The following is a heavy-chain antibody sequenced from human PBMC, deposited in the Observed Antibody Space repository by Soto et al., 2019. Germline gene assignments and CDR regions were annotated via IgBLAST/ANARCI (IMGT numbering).Heavy chain of an antibody. CDR3: AGGVVTASYCASYYYGMDV. D-gene: IGHD2-21*02. J-gene: IGHJ6*02. CDR2: IIPIFDTA. V-gene: IGHV1-69*06. Sequence: QVQLVQSGAEVKKPGSSVKVSCKASGGTFSSYAISWVRQAPGQGLEWMGGIIPIFDTANYAQKFQGRVTITADKSTSTAYLELSSLRSEDTAVYYCAGGVVTASYCASYYYGMDVWGQGTTVTVSS. CDR1: GGTFSSYA.